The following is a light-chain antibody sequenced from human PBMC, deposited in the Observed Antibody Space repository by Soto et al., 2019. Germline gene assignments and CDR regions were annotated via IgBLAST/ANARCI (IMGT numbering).Light chain of an antibody. CDR3: QSYDSSLSAVV. J-gene: IGLJ2*01. CDR1: RSNIGAGYD. Sequence: QSVLTHPPSVSGAPGQRVTISCTGSRSNIGAGYDVHWYQQLPGTSPKLLIYVNSNRPSGVPDRFSGSKSGTSASLAITGLKAEDDADYYCQSYDSSLSAVVFGGGTKLTVL. CDR2: VNS. V-gene: IGLV1-40*01.